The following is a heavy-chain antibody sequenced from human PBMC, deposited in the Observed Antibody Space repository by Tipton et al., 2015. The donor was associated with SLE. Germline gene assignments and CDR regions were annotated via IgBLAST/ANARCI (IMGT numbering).Heavy chain of an antibody. Sequence: QSGAEVKKPGSSVKVSCKASGGTFSSYTISWVRQAPGQGLEWMGRIIPILGIANYAQKFQGRVTITADKSTSTAYMELRSLRSDDTAVYYCALRSKLELGGAFDIWGQGTMVTVSS. J-gene: IGHJ3*02. CDR2: IIPILGIA. V-gene: IGHV1-69*02. CDR1: GGTFSSYT. D-gene: IGHD1-7*01. CDR3: ALRSKLELGGAFDI.